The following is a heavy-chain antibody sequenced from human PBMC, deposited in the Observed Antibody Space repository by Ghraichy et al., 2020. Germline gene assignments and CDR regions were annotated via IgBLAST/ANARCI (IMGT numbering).Heavy chain of an antibody. Sequence: LSLTCTVSGGSISSSSYYWGWIRQPPGKGLEWIGSIYYSGSTYYNPSLKSRVTISVDTSKNQFSLKLSSVTAADTAVYYCARSNGYYYYDSSGPIDYWGQGTLVTVSS. J-gene: IGHJ4*02. CDR2: IYYSGST. D-gene: IGHD3-22*01. CDR3: ARSNGYYYYDSSGPIDY. V-gene: IGHV4-39*07. CDR1: GGSISSSSYY.